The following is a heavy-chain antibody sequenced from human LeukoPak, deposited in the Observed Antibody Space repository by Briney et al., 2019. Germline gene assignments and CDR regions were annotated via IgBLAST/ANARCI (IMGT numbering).Heavy chain of an antibody. CDR2: ISSSGLSR. CDR3: TRGLTPAAAEFDY. V-gene: IGHV3-23*01. Sequence: PGGSLRLSCASSGFTFSTYAMNWVRQAPGEGLEWVSTISSSGLSRYYGDSVKGRFTISRDNSKDTLYLQMNSLRADDTAVYYCTRGLTPAAAEFDYWGQGTLVTVSS. J-gene: IGHJ4*02. CDR1: GFTFSTYA. D-gene: IGHD2-2*01.